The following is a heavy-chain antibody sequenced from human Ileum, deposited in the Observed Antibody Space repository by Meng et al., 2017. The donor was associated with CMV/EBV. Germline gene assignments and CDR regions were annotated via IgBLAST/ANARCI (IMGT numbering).Heavy chain of an antibody. CDR1: GDSMSSYC. CDR3: ALRGSAAGTFQY. Sequence: QVQLQESGPGLVKPSETLSLTCTVSGDSMSSYCWSWIRQPPGKGLECIGYMCYNGDTNYNPSLKSRVTISGDTSKNQFSLKLSSVTAADTAVYYCALRGSAAGTFQYWGQGTLVTVSS. V-gene: IGHV4-59*01. CDR2: MCYNGDT. J-gene: IGHJ1*01. D-gene: IGHD6-13*01.